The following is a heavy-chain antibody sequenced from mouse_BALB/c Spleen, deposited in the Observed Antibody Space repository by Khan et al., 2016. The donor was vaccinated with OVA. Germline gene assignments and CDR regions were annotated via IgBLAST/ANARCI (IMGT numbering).Heavy chain of an antibody. D-gene: IGHD1-2*01. CDR2: IFPGNSDT. V-gene: IGHV1-5*01. Sequence: VQLQQSGTVLARPGASVKMSCKASGYSFTSFWMHWVKQRPGQGLEWIGGIFPGNSDTSYNQKFKGKAKLTAVTSASNAYMELSSLTKEDSAVYYCTRGGYGSFANWGQGTLVTVSS. J-gene: IGHJ3*01. CDR3: TRGGYGSFAN. CDR1: GYSFTSFW.